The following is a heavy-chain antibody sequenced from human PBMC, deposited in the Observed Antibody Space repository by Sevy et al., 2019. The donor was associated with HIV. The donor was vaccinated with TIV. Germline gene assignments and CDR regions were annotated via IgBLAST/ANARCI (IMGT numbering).Heavy chain of an antibody. CDR2: IYYSGRT. J-gene: IGHJ3*02. Sequence: SETLSLTCTVSGGSISSSSYYWGWIRQPPGKGLEWIGSIYYSGRTYYNPSLKSRVTISVDTSKNQFSLKLSSVTAADTAVYYCARHGSSSSSRAFDIWGQGTMVNVSS. V-gene: IGHV4-39*01. CDR1: GGSISSSSYY. CDR3: ARHGSSSSSRAFDI. D-gene: IGHD6-6*01.